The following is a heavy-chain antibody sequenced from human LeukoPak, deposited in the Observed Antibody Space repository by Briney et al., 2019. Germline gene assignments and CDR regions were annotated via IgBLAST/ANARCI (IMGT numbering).Heavy chain of an antibody. D-gene: IGHD6-13*01. V-gene: IGHV4-59*12. CDR2: IYYSGST. CDR3: ARYSSSSPIYYFDY. J-gene: IGHJ4*02. CDR1: GGSISSYY. Sequence: SETLSLTCTVSGGSISSYYWSWIQQPPGKGLEWIGYIYYSGSTNYNPSLRSRVTISVDTSKNQFSLKLTSVTAADTAVYYCARYSSSSPIYYFDYWGQGTLVTVSS.